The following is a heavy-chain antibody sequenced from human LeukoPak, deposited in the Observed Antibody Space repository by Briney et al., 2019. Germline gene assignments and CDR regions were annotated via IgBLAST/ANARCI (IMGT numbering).Heavy chain of an antibody. Sequence: SETLSLTCTVSGGSISSSSYYWGWIGQPPGKGLEWIGSIFYSGSTYYNPSLKSRVTISVDTSKNQFSLKLSSVTAADTAVYYCARATVGATRIYWYFDLWGRGTLVTVSS. CDR1: GGSISSSSYY. D-gene: IGHD1-26*01. J-gene: IGHJ2*01. V-gene: IGHV4-39*07. CDR3: ARATVGATRIYWYFDL. CDR2: IFYSGST.